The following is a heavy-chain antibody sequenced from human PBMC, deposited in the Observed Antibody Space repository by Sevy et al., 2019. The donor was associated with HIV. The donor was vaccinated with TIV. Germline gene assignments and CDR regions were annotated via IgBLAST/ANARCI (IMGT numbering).Heavy chain of an antibody. CDR3: ARRGDNNWFDP. CDR1: GVSISGGAYY. CDR2: ISYTGST. V-gene: IGHV4-39*01. D-gene: IGHD2-15*01. Sequence: SQTLSLTCTVSGVSISGGAYYWGWIRQPPGKGLEWIGSISYTGSTYYNTSLKSRVTISVDTSKNQYSLKLTSVTAADTAVYYCARRGDNNWFDPWGQGTLVTVSS. J-gene: IGHJ5*02.